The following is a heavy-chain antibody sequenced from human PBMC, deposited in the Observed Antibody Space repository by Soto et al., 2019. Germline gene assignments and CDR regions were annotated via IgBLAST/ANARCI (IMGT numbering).Heavy chain of an antibody. CDR2: IFYLGSS. CDR1: GDSIISSDFY. D-gene: IGHD3-3*02. V-gene: IGHV4-39*01. Sequence: LSLTCTVSGDSIISSDFYWGWVRQPPGKGLEWIGSIFYLGSSYYNPSLKSRVTMSVDTSKNQFSLRLRSVTAADTALYFCARHSLAIRNNNWFDPWGQGTMVTVSS. CDR3: ARHSLAIRNNNWFDP. J-gene: IGHJ5*02.